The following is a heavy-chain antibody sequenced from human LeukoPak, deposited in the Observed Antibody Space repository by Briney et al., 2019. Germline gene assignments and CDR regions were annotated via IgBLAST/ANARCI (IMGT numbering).Heavy chain of an antibody. V-gene: IGHV3-73*01. CDR3: TRQTLDYYYMDV. CDR1: GFTFSGSA. J-gene: IGHJ6*03. CDR2: IRSKANSYAT. Sequence: GGSLGLSCAASGFTFSGSAMHWVRQASGKGLEWVGRIRSKANSYATAYAASVKGRFTISRDDSKNTAYLQMNSLKTEDTAVYYCTRQTLDYYYMDVWGKGTTVTVSS.